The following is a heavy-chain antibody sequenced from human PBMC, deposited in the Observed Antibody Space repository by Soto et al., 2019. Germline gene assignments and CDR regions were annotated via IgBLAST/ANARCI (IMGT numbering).Heavy chain of an antibody. J-gene: IGHJ4*02. D-gene: IGHD2-8*01. CDR3: ARTPDPYCTNGVCFNFDY. Sequence: QVQLQESGPGLVKPSQTLSLTCTVSGGSISSGGYYWSWIRQHPGKGLEWIWYIYYSGSTYYNPSLKSRVTISVDTSQNQFSLKLSSVTAADTAVYYCARTPDPYCTNGVCFNFDYWGQGTLVTVSS. V-gene: IGHV4-31*03. CDR2: IYYSGST. CDR1: GGSISSGGYY.